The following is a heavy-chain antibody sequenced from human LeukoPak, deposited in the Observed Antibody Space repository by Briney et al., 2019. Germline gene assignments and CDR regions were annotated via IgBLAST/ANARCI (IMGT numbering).Heavy chain of an antibody. CDR1: DGSISSNNYY. J-gene: IGHJ5*02. CDR3: ARHLAVAGTSYNWFDP. D-gene: IGHD6-19*01. Sequence: SETLSLTCTVSDGSISSNNYYWGWIRQPPGKGLEWIGSRFYTGRTYYNPSLQSRVIISVDTSKNQFYLRLSSVTAADTAVYHCARHLAVAGTSYNWFDPWGRGTQVTVSS. V-gene: IGHV4-39*01. CDR2: RFYTGRT.